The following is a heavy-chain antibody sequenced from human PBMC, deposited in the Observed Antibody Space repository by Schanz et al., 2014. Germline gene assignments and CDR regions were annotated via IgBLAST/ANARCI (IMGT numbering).Heavy chain of an antibody. D-gene: IGHD3-22*01. CDR1: GFAFSSYS. CDR3: AKDPSHGDYDYYFDY. V-gene: IGHV3-48*01. J-gene: IGHJ4*02. CDR2: ISSSGTTI. Sequence: QLVGSGGGLIQPGGSPRLSCTASGFAFSSYSMNWVRQAPGKGLEWVSYISSSGTTIYYADSVKGRFTISRDNAKNSLYLQMNSLRAEDTAVYYCAKDPSHGDYDYYFDYWGQGTLVTVSS.